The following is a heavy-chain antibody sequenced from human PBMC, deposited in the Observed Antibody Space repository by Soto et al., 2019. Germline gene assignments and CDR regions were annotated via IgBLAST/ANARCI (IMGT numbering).Heavy chain of an antibody. D-gene: IGHD3-22*01. J-gene: IGHJ4*02. CDR1: GYSFAGYW. V-gene: IGHV5-10-1*01. CDR2: IDPSDSQT. Sequence: GESLKISFKGSGYSFAGYWITWVRQKPGKGLEWMGRIDPSDSQTYYSPSFRGHVTISVTKSITTVFLQWSSLRASDTAMYYCARQIYDSDTGPNFQYYFDSWGQGTPVNVS. CDR3: ARQIYDSDTGPNFQYYFDS.